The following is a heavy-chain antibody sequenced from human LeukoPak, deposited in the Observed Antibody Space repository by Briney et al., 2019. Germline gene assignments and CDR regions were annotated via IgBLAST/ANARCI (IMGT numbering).Heavy chain of an antibody. D-gene: IGHD2-8*02. CDR2: INHSGST. CDR1: GGSISSYY. J-gene: IGHJ5*02. CDR3: ARQATGGGLGWFDP. V-gene: IGHV4-34*01. Sequence: KPSETLSLTCTVSGGSISSYYWSWIRQPPGKGLEWIGEINHSGSTNYNPSLKSRVTISVDTSKNQFSLKLSSVTAADTAVYYCARQATGGGLGWFDPWGQGTLVTVSS.